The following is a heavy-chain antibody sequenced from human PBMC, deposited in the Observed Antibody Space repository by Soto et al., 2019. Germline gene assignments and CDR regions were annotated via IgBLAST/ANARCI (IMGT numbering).Heavy chain of an antibody. Sequence: QLQLQESGPGLVKPSETLSLSFTVSGGSIRTSAYSWGWSRRPPGKGLERIATISYSGSSYYNPSLQVRVPMSVDTSKNQCSLSVSSVTAADTAVYFCVIHRYCSGSTCYHLDNWFDPWGQGTLLTVSS. CDR3: VIHRYCSGSTCYHLDNWFDP. J-gene: IGHJ5*02. V-gene: IGHV4-39*01. CDR2: ISYSGSS. CDR1: GGSIRTSAYS. D-gene: IGHD2-15*01.